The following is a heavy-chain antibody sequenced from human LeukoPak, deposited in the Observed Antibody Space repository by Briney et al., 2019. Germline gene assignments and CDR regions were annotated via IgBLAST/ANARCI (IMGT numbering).Heavy chain of an antibody. J-gene: IGHJ4*02. V-gene: IGHV4-34*01. CDR2: INHSGST. CDR3: ARVLSLDYGDFYFDY. D-gene: IGHD4-17*01. CDR1: GGSFSGYY. Sequence: PSETLSLTCAVYGGSFSGYYWSWIRQPPGKGLEWIGEINHSGSTNYNPSLKSRVTISVDTSKNQFSLKLRSVTAADTAVYYCARVLSLDYGDFYFDYWGQGILVTVSS.